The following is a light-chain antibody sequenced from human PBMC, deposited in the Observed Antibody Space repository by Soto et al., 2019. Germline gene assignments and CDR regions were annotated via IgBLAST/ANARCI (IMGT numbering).Light chain of an antibody. CDR3: MQALQTPFT. CDR1: QSLLHSNGTHY. J-gene: IGKJ3*01. Sequence: DIVLTQSPLSLPVTPGEPASISCRSSQSLLHSNGTHYLDWYLQKPEQSPQLLIYLGSYRATGVPARFSGSGSGSDFTLKISSVEAEDVGVYYCMQALQTPFTFGPGTKVDIK. V-gene: IGKV2-28*01. CDR2: LGS.